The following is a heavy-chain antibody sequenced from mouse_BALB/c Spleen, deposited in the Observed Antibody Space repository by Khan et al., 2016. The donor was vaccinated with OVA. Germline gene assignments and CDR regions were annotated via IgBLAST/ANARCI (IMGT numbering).Heavy chain of an antibody. CDR1: GYTFTDYA. V-gene: IGHV1S137*01. CDR2: ISIDYGHA. Sequence: QVQLQQSGAELVRPGVSVKISCKGSGYTFTDYAMHWVKQSHAKSLAWIGVISIDYGHATYNQKFKGKATMTVDKSSSTAYMELARLTSEDSAISYCARGGNFAYWGRGALVTVSA. J-gene: IGHJ3*01. CDR3: ARGGNFAY.